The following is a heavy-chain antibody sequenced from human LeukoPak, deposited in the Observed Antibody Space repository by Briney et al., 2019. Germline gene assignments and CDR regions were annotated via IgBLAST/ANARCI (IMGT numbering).Heavy chain of an antibody. CDR2: ISDSGGST. V-gene: IGHV3-23*01. Sequence: PGGSLRLSCAASGFTFSSYAMSWVHQAPGKGLEWVSTISDSGGSTYYADSVKGRFTISRDNSKNTLYLQMNSLRAEDTAVYCCAKKPSSGYYYIDYWGQGTLVTVSS. CDR3: AKKPSSGYYYIDY. CDR1: GFTFSSYA. D-gene: IGHD3-22*01. J-gene: IGHJ4*02.